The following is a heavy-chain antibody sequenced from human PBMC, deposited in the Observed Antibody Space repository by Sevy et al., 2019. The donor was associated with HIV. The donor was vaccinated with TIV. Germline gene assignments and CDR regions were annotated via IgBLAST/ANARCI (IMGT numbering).Heavy chain of an antibody. D-gene: IGHD3-16*01. Sequence: SEILSLTCIVSGGPISTCTNFWGWIRQPPGKGLEWIGSIYCGGSTYYNPSLKSRVAISVDTSKNQFSLKVNSMSAAVTAVYDCARGRITFFDDWGQGALVTVSS. V-gene: IGHV4-39*01. CDR3: ARGRITFFDD. CDR2: IYCGGST. J-gene: IGHJ4*02. CDR1: GGPISTCTNF.